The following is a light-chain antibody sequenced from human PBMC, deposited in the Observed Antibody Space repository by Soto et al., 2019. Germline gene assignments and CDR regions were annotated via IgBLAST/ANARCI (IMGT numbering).Light chain of an antibody. J-gene: IGLJ2*01. V-gene: IGLV2-14*01. CDR1: SSDVGGYKY. Sequence: QSALTQPASVSGSPGQSITISCTGSSSDVGGYKYVSWYQQHPGKAPRLIIYEVTNRPSGISDRFSGSKSGNTASLTISGLQAEDEADYYCSSYTFSSTLVVFGGGTKVTVL. CDR2: EVT. CDR3: SSYTFSSTLVV.